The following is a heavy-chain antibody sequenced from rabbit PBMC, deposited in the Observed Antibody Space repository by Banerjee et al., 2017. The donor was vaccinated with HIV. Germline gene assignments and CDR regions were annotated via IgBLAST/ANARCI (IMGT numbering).Heavy chain of an antibody. D-gene: IGHD7-1*01. CDR3: ARDVVAGDGTTLNL. CDR2: IYTSSGST. V-gene: IGHV1S45*01. J-gene: IGHJ4*01. Sequence: QEQLVESGGGLVQPEGSLTLTCKASGFDFSSNAMCWVRQAPGKGLELIACIYTSSGSTDYASWAKGRFTISKTASTTVTLQMTSLTAADTATYFCARDVVAGDGTTLNLWGPGTLVTVS. CDR1: GFDFSSNA.